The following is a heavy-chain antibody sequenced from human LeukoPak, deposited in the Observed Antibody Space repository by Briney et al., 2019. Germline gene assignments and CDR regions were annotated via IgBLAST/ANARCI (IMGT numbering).Heavy chain of an antibody. CDR1: GFTFSDYY. CDR3: ARHRLWFGEFDY. CDR2: ISSSGSTI. Sequence: GGSPRLSCAASGFTFSDYYMSWIRQAPGKGLEWVSYISSSGSTIYYADSVKGRFTISRDNAKNSLYLQMNSLGAEDTAVYYCARHRLWFGEFDYWGQGTLVTVSS. J-gene: IGHJ4*02. D-gene: IGHD3-10*01. V-gene: IGHV3-11*01.